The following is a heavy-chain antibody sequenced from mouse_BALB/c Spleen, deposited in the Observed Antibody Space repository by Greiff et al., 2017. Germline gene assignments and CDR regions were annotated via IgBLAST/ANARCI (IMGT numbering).Heavy chain of an antibody. J-gene: IGHJ3*01. Sequence: VKLMESGPGLVAPSQSLSITCTVSGFSLTSYGVHWVRQPPGKGLEWLGVIWAGGSTNYNSALMSRLSISKDNSKSQVFLKMNSLQTDDTAMYYCARDQGFLYYGYDVGFAYWGQGTLVTVSA. V-gene: IGHV2-9*02. CDR3: ARDQGFLYYGYDVGFAY. D-gene: IGHD2-2*01. CDR1: GFSLTSYG. CDR2: IWAGGST.